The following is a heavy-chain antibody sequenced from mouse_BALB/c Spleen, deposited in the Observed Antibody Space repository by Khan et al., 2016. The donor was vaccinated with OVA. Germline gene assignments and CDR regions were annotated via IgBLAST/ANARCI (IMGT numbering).Heavy chain of an antibody. CDR2: IYPGNVNT. CDR1: GYTFTSYY. CDR3: AREGYYGNYRAWFAY. J-gene: IGHJ3*01. Sequence: QVQLQQSGPELVRPRASVRISCKASGYTFTSYYIHWVKQRPGLGLEWIGWIYPGNVNTKYNEKFKGKATLTADRSSNTAYMHLSSLTSEDSAVYFCAREGYYGNYRAWFAYWGQGTLVTVSA. D-gene: IGHD2-1*01. V-gene: IGHV1S56*01.